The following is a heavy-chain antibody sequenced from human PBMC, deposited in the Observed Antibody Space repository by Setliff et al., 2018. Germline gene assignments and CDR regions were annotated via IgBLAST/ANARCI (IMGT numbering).Heavy chain of an antibody. CDR1: GGSISTYY. J-gene: IGHJ3*02. CDR2: INYSGNS. V-gene: IGHV4-59*01. Sequence: SGTLSLTCSVSGGSISTYYWSWIRQPPGKGLEWIGNINYSGNSNYIPSLKSRVTISVDTPKNQFSLKLSSVTAADTAVYYCARRWNFGPYGSGIHDGFDMWGQGTMVTVSS. CDR3: ARRWNFGPYGSGIHDGFDM. D-gene: IGHD3-10*01.